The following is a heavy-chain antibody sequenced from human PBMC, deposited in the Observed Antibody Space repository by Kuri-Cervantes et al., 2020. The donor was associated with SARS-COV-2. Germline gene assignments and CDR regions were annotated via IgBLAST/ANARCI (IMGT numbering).Heavy chain of an antibody. D-gene: IGHD3-10*01. CDR3: AKGYYGSGSYYTYYYYYGMDV. CDR1: GFTFSSYA. Sequence: GGSLRLSCAASGFTFSSYAMHWVRQAPGKGLEWVAVISYDGSHKYYADSVEGRFTISRDSSKNSLYLQMDSLRAEDTAVYYCAKGYYGSGSYYTYYYYYGMDVWGQGTMVTVSS. CDR2: ISYDGSHK. J-gene: IGHJ6*02. V-gene: IGHV3-30-3*01.